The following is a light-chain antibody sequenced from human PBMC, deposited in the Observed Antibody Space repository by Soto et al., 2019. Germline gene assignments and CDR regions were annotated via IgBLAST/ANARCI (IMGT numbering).Light chain of an antibody. Sequence: EIVLTQSPGTLSLSLGERATLSCRASQSVGSSVAGYQQKPGQAPRLVIFGTSSRAAGIPDRFSASGSGTDFSLTISRLEPEDFAVYYCQHYGSSPPDTFGQGTKLEIK. J-gene: IGKJ2*01. CDR1: QSVGSS. CDR2: GTS. CDR3: QHYGSSPPDT. V-gene: IGKV3-20*01.